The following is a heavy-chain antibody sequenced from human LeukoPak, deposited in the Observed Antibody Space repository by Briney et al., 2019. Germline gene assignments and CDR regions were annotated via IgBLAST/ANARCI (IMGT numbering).Heavy chain of an antibody. J-gene: IGHJ4*02. D-gene: IGHD4-17*01. CDR2: INQDGSVR. V-gene: IGHV3-7*04. Sequence: GGSLRLSCAASAFTFSNYWVNWVRQAPGKGLEWVANINQDGSVRNYVDSVKGRFTISRDNTKDSVYLQMNSLRAEDTGVYYCARGGPTATPADYWGQGTLVTVSS. CDR1: AFTFSNYW. CDR3: ARGGPTATPADY.